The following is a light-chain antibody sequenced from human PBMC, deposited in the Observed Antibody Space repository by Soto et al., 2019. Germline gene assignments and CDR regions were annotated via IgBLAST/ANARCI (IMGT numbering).Light chain of an antibody. J-gene: IGKJ1*01. CDR1: QDIRHN. V-gene: IGKV1-6*01. CDR3: LQDYNYPWT. CDR2: SAS. Sequence: AIQMTQSPSSLSASVGDRVIITCRASQDIRHNVGWYQQKPGKVPKLLIYSASSLQSGVPSRFSGSRSGTDLTLTISSLQPEDFATYFCLQDYNYPWTFGQGTKVEIK.